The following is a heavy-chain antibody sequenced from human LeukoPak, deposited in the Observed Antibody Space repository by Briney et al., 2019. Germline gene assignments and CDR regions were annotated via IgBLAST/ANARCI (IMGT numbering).Heavy chain of an antibody. J-gene: IGHJ6*03. CDR1: GFTFNSYW. Sequence: GGSLRLSCAASGFTFNSYWIHWVRQAPGKGLVWVSPINTDGSRTNYADSVKGRFAISRDDAKNTVHLQMYSLGAEDSAVYYCVRGASLAYYMDVWGKGTTVTVSS. CDR2: INTDGSRT. CDR3: VRGASLAYYMDV. D-gene: IGHD3-16*02. V-gene: IGHV3-74*01.